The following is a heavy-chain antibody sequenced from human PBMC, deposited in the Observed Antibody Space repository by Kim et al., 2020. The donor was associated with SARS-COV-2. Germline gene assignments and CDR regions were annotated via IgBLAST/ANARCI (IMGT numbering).Heavy chain of an antibody. CDR2: IYYSGTT. V-gene: IGHV4-30-4*01. D-gene: IGHD3-9*01. J-gene: IGHJ6*02. CDR3: ARALPIYASLTDNLPGAGMDV. Sequence: SETLSLTCSVSGASVGSYDYYWNWVRQPPGKGLEWIGYIYYSGTTYYNPSLKSRIAISVDTSKNQFSLKLSSVTAADAAVYYCARALPIYASLTDNLPGAGMDVWGQGTTVTVSS. CDR1: GASVGSYDYY.